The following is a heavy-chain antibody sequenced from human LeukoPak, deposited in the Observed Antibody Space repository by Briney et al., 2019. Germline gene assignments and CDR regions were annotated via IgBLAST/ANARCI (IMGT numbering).Heavy chain of an antibody. CDR3: ATQHYYDSSGYYSPTYNWFDP. J-gene: IGHJ5*02. Sequence: SETLSLTCTVSGGSISSSSYYWGWNRQPPGKGLEWIGSIYYSGSTYYNPSLKSRVTISVDTSKNQFSLKLSSVTAADTAVYYCATQHYYDSSGYYSPTYNWFDPWGQGTLVTVSS. D-gene: IGHD3-22*01. V-gene: IGHV4-39*01. CDR1: GGSISSSSYY. CDR2: IYYSGST.